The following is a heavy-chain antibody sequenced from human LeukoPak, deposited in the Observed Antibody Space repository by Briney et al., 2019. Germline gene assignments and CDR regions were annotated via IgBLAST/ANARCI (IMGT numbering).Heavy chain of an antibody. Sequence: SETLSLTCAVSGGSISSSNWWSWVRQPPGKGLEWIGEIYHSGSTNYIPSLKSRVTISVDTSKNQFSLKLSSVTAADTAVYYCARGPLTGSSSWYYEENWFDPWGQGTLVTVSS. CDR2: IYHSGST. J-gene: IGHJ5*02. V-gene: IGHV4-4*02. CDR1: GGSISSSNW. D-gene: IGHD6-13*01. CDR3: ARGPLTGSSSWYYEENWFDP.